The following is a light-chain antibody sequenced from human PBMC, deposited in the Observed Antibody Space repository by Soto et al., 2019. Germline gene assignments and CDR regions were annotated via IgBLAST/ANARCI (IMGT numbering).Light chain of an antibody. J-gene: IGKJ1*01. CDR3: QQSNGIPWT. CDR1: QSISTY. Sequence: DIQMTQSPSSLSASVGDRVTITCRASQSISTYLNWYQHKPGKAPKLLMYAASSLQSGVPSRFSGSGSGTDFALTISSLQPEDFATYYCQQSNGIPWTFGQWTKVEIK. CDR2: AAS. V-gene: IGKV1-39*01.